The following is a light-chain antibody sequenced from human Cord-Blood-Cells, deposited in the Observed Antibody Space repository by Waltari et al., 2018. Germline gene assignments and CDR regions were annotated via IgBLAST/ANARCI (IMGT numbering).Light chain of an antibody. Sequence: SYVLTQPPSVSVAPGKTARITCGGNNIGSKSVHGYQQKPGQAPVLVIYYDSDRPSGIPERFSGSNSGNTATLTISRVEAGDEADYYCQVWDSSSDWVFGGGTKLTVL. V-gene: IGLV3-21*04. CDR2: YDS. CDR3: QVWDSSSDWV. J-gene: IGLJ3*02. CDR1: NIGSKS.